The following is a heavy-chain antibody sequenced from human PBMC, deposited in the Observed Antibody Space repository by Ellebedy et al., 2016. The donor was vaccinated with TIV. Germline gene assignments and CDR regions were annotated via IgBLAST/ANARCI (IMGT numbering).Heavy chain of an antibody. CDR2: IIPIVGTA. V-gene: IGHV1-69*13. CDR1: GGTFSNYA. J-gene: IGHJ6*02. D-gene: IGHD4-17*01. Sequence: ASVKVSCXASGGTFSNYAISWVRQAPGQGLEWMGAIIPIVGTANYAQKFQDRVTIIADESTRTAYMELSSLRSEDTAVYYCAYGRSTVTLSYYYYGMDVWGQGTTVTVSS. CDR3: AYGRSTVTLSYYYYGMDV.